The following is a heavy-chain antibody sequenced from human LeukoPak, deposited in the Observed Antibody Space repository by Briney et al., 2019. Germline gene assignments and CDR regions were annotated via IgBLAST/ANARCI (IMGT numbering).Heavy chain of an antibody. CDR1: GFTFDDYA. Sequence: PGGSLRLSCAASGFTFDDYAMDWVRQAPGKGLEWVSLISGDGGSTYYADSVKGRFTISRDNSKNSLYLQMNSLRTEDTALYYCATQTRSGSYYFYYYYMDVWGKGTTVTVSS. CDR2: ISGDGGST. D-gene: IGHD1-26*01. V-gene: IGHV3-43*02. J-gene: IGHJ6*03. CDR3: ATQTRSGSYYFYYYYMDV.